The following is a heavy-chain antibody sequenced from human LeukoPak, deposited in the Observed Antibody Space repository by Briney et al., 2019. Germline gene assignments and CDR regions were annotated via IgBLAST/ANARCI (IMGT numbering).Heavy chain of an antibody. Sequence: GESLKISCKGSGYSFTNYWIGWVRRMPGKGLEWMGIIYPGDSDTRYSPSFQGQVTISADKSISTAYLQWSSLKASDTAMYYCARHPSYYDSSGYLYYFDYWGQGTLVTVSS. CDR2: IYPGDSDT. J-gene: IGHJ4*02. CDR3: ARHPSYYDSSGYLYYFDY. D-gene: IGHD3-22*01. V-gene: IGHV5-51*01. CDR1: GYSFTNYW.